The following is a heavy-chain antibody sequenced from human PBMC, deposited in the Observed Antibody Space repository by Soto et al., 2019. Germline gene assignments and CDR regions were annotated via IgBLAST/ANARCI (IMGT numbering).Heavy chain of an antibody. CDR1: GFTFSSYG. CDR3: ATSLYYYDTSGYLGHLKLDY. V-gene: IGHV3-30*03. D-gene: IGHD3-22*01. Sequence: QVQLVESGGGVVQPGRSLRLSCAASGFTFSSYGMHWVRQAPGKGLEWVAVISYDGSNKYYADSVKGRFTISRDNSKNTLYLPMNSLRAEDTGVYYCATSLYYYDTSGYLGHLKLDYWGQGTLVTVSS. J-gene: IGHJ4*02. CDR2: ISYDGSNK.